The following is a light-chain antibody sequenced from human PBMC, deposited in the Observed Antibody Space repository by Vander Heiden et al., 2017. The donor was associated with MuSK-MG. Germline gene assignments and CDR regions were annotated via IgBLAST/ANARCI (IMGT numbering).Light chain of an antibody. Sequence: EIVMTQSPATLSLSPGERATLSCRASQSVSSNLAWYQQKPGQAPRLLIYGASTRATGIRARFSGSGSESAFTLTISSLQSEDFAVYYCQKYKNSPVTLGEGTRLEIK. CDR1: QSVSSN. J-gene: IGKJ5*01. CDR2: GAS. CDR3: QKYKNSPVT. V-gene: IGKV3-15*01.